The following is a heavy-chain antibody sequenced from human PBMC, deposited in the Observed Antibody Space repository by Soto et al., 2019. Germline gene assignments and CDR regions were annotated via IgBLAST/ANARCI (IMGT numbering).Heavy chain of an antibody. J-gene: IGHJ4*02. V-gene: IGHV1-18*01. CDR2: INPSNVNT. CDR3: ARDPFYSGSNLQVGYFDS. CDR1: NYSFSSFG. Sequence: QVQMVQSGAEVKKPGASVKVSCKASNYSFSSFGISWMRQAPGQGLEWMAWINPSNVNTNYAKSLQGRVTLTTDTSATTAYMELRSLRSDDTAVYYCARDPFYSGSNLQVGYFDSWGQGTLVTVSS. D-gene: IGHD1-26*01.